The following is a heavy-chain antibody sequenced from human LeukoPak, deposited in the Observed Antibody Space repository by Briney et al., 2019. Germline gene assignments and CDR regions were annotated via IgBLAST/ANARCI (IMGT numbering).Heavy chain of an antibody. Sequence: SETLSLTCTVSGGSISSGGYYWSWIRQHPGKGLEWIGYIYYSGSTYYNPSLKSRVTISVDTSKNQFSLKLSSVTAADTAVYYCARDSNPYDSSGFRAFDIWGQGTMVTVSS. J-gene: IGHJ3*02. CDR2: IYYSGST. CDR1: GGSISSGGYY. D-gene: IGHD3-22*01. CDR3: ARDSNPYDSSGFRAFDI. V-gene: IGHV4-31*03.